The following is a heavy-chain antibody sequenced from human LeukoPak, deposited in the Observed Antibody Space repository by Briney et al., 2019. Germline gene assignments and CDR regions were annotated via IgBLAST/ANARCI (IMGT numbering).Heavy chain of an antibody. Sequence: GGTLRLSCAASGFTFSNHGMNWVRQAPGKGLEWVSSISSSSSYIYYADSVKGRFTISRGNAKNTLYLQMNSLRAEDTAVYYCARDSSSYYYYYYMDVWGKGTTVTVSS. CDR2: ISSSSSYI. CDR1: GFTFSNHG. CDR3: ARDSSSYYYYYYMDV. V-gene: IGHV3-21*01. D-gene: IGHD6-6*01. J-gene: IGHJ6*03.